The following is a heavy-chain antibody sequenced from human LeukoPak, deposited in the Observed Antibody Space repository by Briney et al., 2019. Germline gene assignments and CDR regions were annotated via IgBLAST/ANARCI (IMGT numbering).Heavy chain of an antibody. CDR2: IKSKTDGGTT. CDR1: GFTFSNAW. D-gene: IGHD3-10*01. Sequence: GGSLRLSCAASGFTFSNAWMGWVRQAPGKGLEWVGRIKSKTDGGTTDYAAPVKGRFTISRDDSKNTLYLQMNSLKTEDTAVYYCTTDITMVRGYIDPWGQGTLVTVSS. CDR3: TTDITMVRGYIDP. V-gene: IGHV3-15*01. J-gene: IGHJ5*02.